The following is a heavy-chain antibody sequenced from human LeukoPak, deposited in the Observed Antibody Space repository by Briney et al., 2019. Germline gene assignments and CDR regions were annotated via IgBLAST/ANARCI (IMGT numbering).Heavy chain of an antibody. CDR1: EFTFSSYG. D-gene: IGHD6-19*01. J-gene: IGHJ4*02. CDR3: ARGRSVAVLGDYFDY. V-gene: IGHV3-33*01. CDR2: IWYDGSNK. Sequence: GRSLRLSCAASEFTFSSYGMHWVRQAPGKGLEWVAVIWYDGSNKYYADSVKGRFTISRDNAKNSLYLQMNSLRAENTAVYYCARGRSVAVLGDYFDYWGREPWSPSPQ.